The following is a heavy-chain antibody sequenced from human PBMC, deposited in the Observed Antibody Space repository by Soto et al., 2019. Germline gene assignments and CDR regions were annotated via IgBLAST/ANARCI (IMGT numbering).Heavy chain of an antibody. CDR1: GYIFTNYD. J-gene: IGHJ6*02. CDR3: ARFGSVPYYFTSVDV. Sequence: QVQLVQSETEVKKPGASVKVSCKASGYIFTNYDITWVRQAHGQGLEWMGWVSGYTGNTQYAQKCQDRFTMTTDTSTRTVYMDLSSSRSHDTALYYCARFGSVPYYFTSVDVWGQGTTVFVAS. D-gene: IGHD3-10*01. V-gene: IGHV1-18*01. CDR2: VSGYTGNT.